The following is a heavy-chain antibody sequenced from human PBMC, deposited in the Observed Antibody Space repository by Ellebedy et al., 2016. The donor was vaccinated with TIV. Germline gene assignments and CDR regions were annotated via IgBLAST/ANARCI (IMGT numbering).Heavy chain of an antibody. V-gene: IGHV1-2*02. CDR2: INPHSGGT. CDR3: VRELGNCSSGSCYSDGMDV. CDR1: GYTFIGYY. Sequence: AASVKVSCKTYGYTFIGYYLHWVRQAPGQGLEWMGWINPHSGGTNFAQRFQGRITMTRDTSITTVYMTMSSLRSDDTAVYFCVRELGNCSSGSCYSDGMDVWGQGTTVTVSS. D-gene: IGHD2-15*01. J-gene: IGHJ6*02.